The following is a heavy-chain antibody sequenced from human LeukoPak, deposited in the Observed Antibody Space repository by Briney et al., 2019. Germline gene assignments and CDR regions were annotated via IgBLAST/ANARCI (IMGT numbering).Heavy chain of an antibody. D-gene: IGHD3-10*01. CDR3: ARAYGSGSYFPDY. J-gene: IGHJ4*02. CDR1: GYPFAGYG. V-gene: IGHV1-18*01. Sequence: GASVKVSCKASGYPFAGYGISWVRQAPGQGLEWMGWITAYSGDTNYAQKLQGRVTMTTDTSTSTAYMELRSLRSDDTAVYYCARAYGSGSYFPDYWGQGTLVTVSS. CDR2: ITAYSGDT.